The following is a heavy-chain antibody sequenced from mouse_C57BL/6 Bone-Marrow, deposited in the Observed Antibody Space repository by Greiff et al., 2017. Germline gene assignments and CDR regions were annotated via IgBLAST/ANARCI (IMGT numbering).Heavy chain of an antibody. J-gene: IGHJ2*01. V-gene: IGHV1-55*01. Sequence: QVQLKESGAKLVKPGASVKMSCKASGYTFTSYWITWVKQRPGQGLEWIGDIYPGSGSTNYNEKFKSKATLTVDTSSSTAYMQLSSLTSEDSAVYYCARRGGYFDYWGQGTTLTVSS. CDR1: GYTFTSYW. CDR3: ARRGGYFDY. CDR2: IYPGSGST.